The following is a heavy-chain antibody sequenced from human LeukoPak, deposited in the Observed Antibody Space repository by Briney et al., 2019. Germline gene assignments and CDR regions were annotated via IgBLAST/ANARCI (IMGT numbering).Heavy chain of an antibody. CDR3: ARGAAARPTDFDY. D-gene: IGHD6-6*01. CDR2: INSDGSST. V-gene: IGHV3-74*01. J-gene: IGHJ4*02. Sequence: GESLRLSCAASGFTFSSYWMHWVRHAPGKGLVWVSRINSDGSSTSYADSVKGRFTISRDNAKNTLYLQMNSLRAEDPAVYYCARGAAARPTDFDYWGQGTLVTVSS. CDR1: GFTFSSYW.